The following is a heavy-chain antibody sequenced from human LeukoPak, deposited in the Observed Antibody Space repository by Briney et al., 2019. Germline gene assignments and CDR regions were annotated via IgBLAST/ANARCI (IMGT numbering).Heavy chain of an antibody. CDR1: GFTFSSYS. V-gene: IGHV3-21*01. D-gene: IGHD6-13*01. Sequence: GGSLRLSCAASGFTFSSYSMNWVRQAPGKGLEWVSSISSSSSYIYYADSVKGRFTISRDNAKNSPYLQMNSLRAEDTAVYYCARLTYIAAAGKTGYWGQGTLVTVSS. J-gene: IGHJ4*02. CDR2: ISSSSSYI. CDR3: ARLTYIAAAGKTGY.